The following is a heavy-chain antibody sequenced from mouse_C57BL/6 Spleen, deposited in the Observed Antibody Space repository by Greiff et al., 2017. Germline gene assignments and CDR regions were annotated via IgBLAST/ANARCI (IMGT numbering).Heavy chain of an antibody. CDR3: AGLSSSAWFAY. V-gene: IGHV5-6*01. CDR1: GFTFSSYG. CDR2: ISSGGSYT. D-gene: IGHD6-1*01. Sequence: EVKLLESGGDLVKPGGSLKLSCAASGFTFSSYGMSWVRQTPDKRLEWVATISSGGSYTYYPDSVKGRFTISRDNAKNTLYLQMSSLTAEDAALYYCAGLSSSAWFAYWGQGTLVTVSA. J-gene: IGHJ3*01.